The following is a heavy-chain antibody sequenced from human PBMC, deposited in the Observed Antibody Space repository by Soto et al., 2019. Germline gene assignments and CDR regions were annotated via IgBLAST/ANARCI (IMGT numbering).Heavy chain of an antibody. D-gene: IGHD3-10*01. V-gene: IGHV1-3*01. CDR3: ATTAVRGVILAY. CDR1: GYTFASYA. Sequence: ASVKVSCKASGYTFASYAMHCVRQAPGQRLEWMGWINAGSGHTKYSQKFQGRVTMTRDTAADTAYMELSSLRSEDTAVYYCATTAVRGVILAYWGQGTLVTVSS. CDR2: INAGSGHT. J-gene: IGHJ4*02.